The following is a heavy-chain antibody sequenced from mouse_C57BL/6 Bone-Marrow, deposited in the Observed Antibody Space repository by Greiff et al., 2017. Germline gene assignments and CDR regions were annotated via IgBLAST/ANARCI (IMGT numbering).Heavy chain of an antibody. CDR2: INPNNGGT. D-gene: IGHD4-1*01. Sequence: EVQLQQSGPELVKPGASVKIPCKASGYTFTDYNMDWVKQSHGKSLEWIGDINPNNGGTIYNQKFKGKATLTVDKYSSTAYMELRSLTSWDTAVYDCARAELDYAMEEGGKGTTGNVSS. CDR3: ARAELDYAMEE. V-gene: IGHV1-18*01. J-gene: IGHJ4*01. CDR1: GYTFTDYN.